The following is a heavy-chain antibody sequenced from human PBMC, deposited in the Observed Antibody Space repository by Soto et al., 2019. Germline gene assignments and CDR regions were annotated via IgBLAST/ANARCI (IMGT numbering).Heavy chain of an antibody. Sequence: QVTLKESGPVLVKPTETLTLTCTVSGFSLSNARMGVSWIRQPPGKALEWLAHIFSNDEKSYSTSLKSRLTIYKDTYKSQVVLTMTNMDPVDTATYYRAGLVVITTVAVDYWGQGTLVTVSS. D-gene: IGHD3-22*01. V-gene: IGHV2-26*01. CDR2: IFSNDEK. J-gene: IGHJ4*02. CDR1: GFSLSNARMG. CDR3: AGLVVITTVAVDY.